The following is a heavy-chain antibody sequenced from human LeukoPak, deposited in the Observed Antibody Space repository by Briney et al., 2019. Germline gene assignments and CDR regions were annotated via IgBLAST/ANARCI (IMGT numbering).Heavy chain of an antibody. D-gene: IGHD4-11*01. J-gene: IGHJ6*02. CDR2: IYSDGSNT. CDR1: GFTFSSYW. Sequence: GGSLRLSCAASGFTFSSYWMHWVRQAPGKGLVWVSRIYSDGSNTIYADSVKGRFTMSRDNAKNTLYLQMNSLTAEDTAIYYCTGDSKYVMDVWGQGTTVTVSS. V-gene: IGHV3-74*01. CDR3: TGDSKYVMDV.